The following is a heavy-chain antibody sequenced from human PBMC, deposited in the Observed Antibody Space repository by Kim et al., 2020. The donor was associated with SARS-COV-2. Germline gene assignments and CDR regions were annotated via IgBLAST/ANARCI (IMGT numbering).Heavy chain of an antibody. V-gene: IGHV4-34*01. CDR1: GGSLSGYY. D-gene: IGHD2-15*01. Sequence: SETLSLTCDVYGGSLSGYYWSWIRQPPGKGLEWIGEINHNGNSDYNPSLKSRVTISVDTSKNQFSLKLSSATAADTAVYFCARRGEGLFFRLSKGHFDLWGRGTLVTVSS. CDR3: ARRGEGLFFRLSKGHFDL. CDR2: INHNGNS. J-gene: IGHJ2*01.